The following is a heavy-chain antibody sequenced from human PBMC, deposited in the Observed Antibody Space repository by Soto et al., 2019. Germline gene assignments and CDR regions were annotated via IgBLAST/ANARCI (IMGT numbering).Heavy chain of an antibody. Sequence: EVQVVESGGGLVKPGGSLRLSCAPSGFTFIEAWMNWVRQAPGKGLEWVGRIKSKSAGETTDYAAPVKGRFTISRDDSRNMLFLQMDSLKIEDTGVYYCSPRGDAAAGTDYWGQGTLVTVSS. CDR3: SPRGDAAAGTDY. V-gene: IGHV3-15*07. CDR2: IKSKSAGETT. CDR1: GFTFIEAW. J-gene: IGHJ4*02. D-gene: IGHD6-13*01.